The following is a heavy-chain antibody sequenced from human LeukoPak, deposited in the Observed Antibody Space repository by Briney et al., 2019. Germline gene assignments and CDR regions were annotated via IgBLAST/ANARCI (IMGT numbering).Heavy chain of an antibody. CDR3: ARFCNGPGWLSGYYCAIDV. CDR1: GGSIKSNNW. CDR2: VYHSGST. Sequence: SGTLSLTCAVSGGSIKSNNWWSWVSQPPGKGLEWIGEVYHSGSTHYNPSLESRVTVSVDKSKNRFSLDLSSVTAADTAVYYCARFCNGPGWLSGYYCAIDVWGQGTTVTVSS. D-gene: IGHD3-3*01. J-gene: IGHJ6*02. V-gene: IGHV4-4*02.